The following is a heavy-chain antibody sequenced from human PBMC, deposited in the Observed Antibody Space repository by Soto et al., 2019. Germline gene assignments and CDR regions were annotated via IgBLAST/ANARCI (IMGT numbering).Heavy chain of an antibody. V-gene: IGHV3-21*01. J-gene: IGHJ6*03. CDR2: ISSSSSYI. CDR3: AREEGRDYYYMDV. CDR1: GFTFSSYS. D-gene: IGHD2-15*01. Sequence: GGSLRLSCAASGFTFSSYSMNWVRQAPGKGLEWVSSISSSSSYIYYADSVKGRFTISRDNAKNSLYLQMNSLRAEDTAVYYCAREEGRDYYYMDVWGKGTTVTVSS.